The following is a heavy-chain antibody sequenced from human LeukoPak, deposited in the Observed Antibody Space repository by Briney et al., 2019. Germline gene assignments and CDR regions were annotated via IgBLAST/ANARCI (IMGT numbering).Heavy chain of an antibody. CDR2: ISGSGVYT. CDR3: AKAVDLATISVDI. D-gene: IGHD5-24*01. J-gene: IGHJ3*02. CDR1: GFAFDSYG. Sequence: GGSLRLSCAASGFAFDSYGMNWVRQAPGKGLEWVSGISGSGVYTYYADSVKGRFTISRDNSKNTLYLVMNSLRVDDTAVYYCAKAVDLATISVDIWGQGTMVTVSS. V-gene: IGHV3-23*01.